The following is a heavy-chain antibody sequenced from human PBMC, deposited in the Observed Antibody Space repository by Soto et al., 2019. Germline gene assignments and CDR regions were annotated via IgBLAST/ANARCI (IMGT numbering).Heavy chain of an antibody. Sequence: QITLKESGPTLVKPTQTLTLTCTFSGFSLSTSAEGVGWIRQPPGKALEWLALIYWDGDERYSPSLKGRLTITKDTSNNQVVLTMTNMDPADTATYSCAHGSCTSADCYPNPYLDYWGQGILVTVSS. CDR3: AHGSCTSADCYPNPYLDY. D-gene: IGHD2-2*01. CDR1: GFSLSTSAEG. J-gene: IGHJ4*02. V-gene: IGHV2-5*02. CDR2: IYWDGDE.